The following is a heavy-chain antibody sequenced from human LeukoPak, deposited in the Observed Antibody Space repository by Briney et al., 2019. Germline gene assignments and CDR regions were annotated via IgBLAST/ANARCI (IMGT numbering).Heavy chain of an antibody. CDR1: GYTFTGYY. J-gene: IGHJ4*02. CDR3: ARLGVPGYYYDSSGYYADY. D-gene: IGHD3-22*01. Sequence: SVKVSCKASGYTFTGYYMHWVRQAPGQGLEWMGGIIPIFGTANYAQKFQGRVTITADKSTSTAYMELSSLRSEDTAVYYCARLGVPGYYYDSSGYYADYWGQGTLVTVSS. V-gene: IGHV1-69*06. CDR2: IIPIFGTA.